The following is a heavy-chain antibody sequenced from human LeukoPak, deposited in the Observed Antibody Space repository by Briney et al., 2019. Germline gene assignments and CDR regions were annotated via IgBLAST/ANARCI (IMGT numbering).Heavy chain of an antibody. Sequence: GGSLRLSCAASGFTFSSYSMNWVRQAPGKGLEWVSSISSSSYIYYADSVKGRFAISRDNAKNSLYLQMNSLRAEDTAVYYCARDLMGTMVRGFYQSFDYWGQGTLVTVSS. D-gene: IGHD3-10*01. CDR1: GFTFSSYS. CDR3: ARDLMGTMVRGFYQSFDY. V-gene: IGHV3-21*01. CDR2: ISSSSYI. J-gene: IGHJ4*02.